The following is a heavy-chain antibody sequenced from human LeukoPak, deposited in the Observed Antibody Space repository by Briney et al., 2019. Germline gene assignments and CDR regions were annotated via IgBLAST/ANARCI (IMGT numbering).Heavy chain of an antibody. D-gene: IGHD3-22*01. Sequence: GGSLRLSCVASGFTFSSYAMSWVRQAPGKGLEWVGRIRRNSDGGTIDYAAPVKGRFPLSRDDSKNTLYLHMSSLQTEDTAVYYCATDFYDTTWGQGTLVTVSS. CDR2: IRRNSDGGTI. CDR3: ATDFYDTT. CDR1: GFTFSSYA. V-gene: IGHV3-15*01. J-gene: IGHJ5*02.